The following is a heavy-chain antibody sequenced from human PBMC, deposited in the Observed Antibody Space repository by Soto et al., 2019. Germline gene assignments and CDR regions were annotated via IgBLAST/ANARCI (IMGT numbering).Heavy chain of an antibody. Sequence: EVQLLESGGGLVQPGGSLRLCCAASGFTFSSYAMSWVRQAPGKGLEWVSAISGSGGSTYYADSVKGRFTISRDNSKNTLYLQMNSLRAEDTAVYYCAKALSTVTPIYYYYYYMDVWGKGTTVTVSS. D-gene: IGHD4-17*01. CDR2: ISGSGGST. CDR3: AKALSTVTPIYYYYYYMDV. CDR1: GFTFSSYA. J-gene: IGHJ6*03. V-gene: IGHV3-23*01.